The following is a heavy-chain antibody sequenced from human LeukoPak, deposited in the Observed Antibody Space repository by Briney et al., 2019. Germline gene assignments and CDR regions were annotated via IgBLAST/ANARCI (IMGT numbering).Heavy chain of an antibody. CDR1: GDSISSSY. Sequence: SETLSLTCTVSGDSISSSYWSWIRQPPGKGLEWIGYIYYSGGTNYNPSLKSRLTISVATSQKQFSLKLTSVTTADTAVYYCAIGGGGDYYYGMDVWGQGTTVTVSS. V-gene: IGHV4-59*01. CDR2: IYYSGGT. J-gene: IGHJ6*02. D-gene: IGHD3-10*01. CDR3: AIGGGGDYYYGMDV.